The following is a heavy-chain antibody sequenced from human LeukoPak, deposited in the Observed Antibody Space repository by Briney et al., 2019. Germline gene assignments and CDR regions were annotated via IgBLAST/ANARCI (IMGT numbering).Heavy chain of an antibody. CDR2: ISSSSSYI. J-gene: IGHJ4*02. Sequence: GGSLRLSCAASGFTFSSYSMNWVRQAPGKGLEWVSSISSSSSYIYYADSVKGRFTVSRDNAKNSLYLQMNSLRAEDTAVYYCARGRIAEFDYWGQGTLVTVSS. D-gene: IGHD6-13*01. CDR1: GFTFSSYS. CDR3: ARGRIAEFDY. V-gene: IGHV3-21*01.